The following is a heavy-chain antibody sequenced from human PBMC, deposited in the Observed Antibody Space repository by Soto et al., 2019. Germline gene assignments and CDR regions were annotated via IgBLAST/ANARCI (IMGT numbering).Heavy chain of an antibody. V-gene: IGHV3-21*01. CDR2: ISSSSSYI. Sequence: PGVSLRLSCAASGFTFSSYSMNWVRQAPGKGLEWVSSISSSSSYIYYADSVKGRFTISRDNAKNSLYLQMNSLRAEDTAVYYCARASCSGGSCLDYWGQGTMVTVYS. CDR3: ARASCSGGSCLDY. CDR1: GFTFSSYS. J-gene: IGHJ4*02. D-gene: IGHD2-15*01.